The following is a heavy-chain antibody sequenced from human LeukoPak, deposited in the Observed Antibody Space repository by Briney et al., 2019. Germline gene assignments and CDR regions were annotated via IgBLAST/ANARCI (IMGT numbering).Heavy chain of an antibody. CDR1: GFTFDDYG. J-gene: IGHJ4*02. CDR3: AREYYGSGSYYNVGY. D-gene: IGHD3-10*01. Sequence: GGSLRLSCAASGFTFDDYGMSWVRQAPGKGLEWFSGINWNGGRTGYADSVKGRFTISRDNAKRSLYVQMNSLLAEDTALYYCAREYYGSGSYYNVGYWGQGTLVTVSS. CDR2: INWNGGRT. V-gene: IGHV3-20*04.